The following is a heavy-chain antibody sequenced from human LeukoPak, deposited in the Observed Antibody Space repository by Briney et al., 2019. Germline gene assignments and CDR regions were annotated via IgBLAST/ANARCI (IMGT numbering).Heavy chain of an antibody. Sequence: GGSLRLSCAASGFTFSSYAMHWVRQAPGKGLEWVAFIRYDGSNKYYADSVKGRFTISRDNSKNTLYLQMNSLRAEDTAVYYCAKDQWELLSDYYYYMDVWGKGTTVTISS. V-gene: IGHV3-30*02. CDR2: IRYDGSNK. J-gene: IGHJ6*03. CDR3: AKDQWELLSDYYYYMDV. CDR1: GFTFSSYA. D-gene: IGHD1-26*01.